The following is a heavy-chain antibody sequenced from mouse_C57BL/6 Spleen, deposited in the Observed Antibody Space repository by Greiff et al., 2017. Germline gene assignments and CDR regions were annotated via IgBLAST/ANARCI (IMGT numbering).Heavy chain of an antibody. CDR2: IRSKSSNYAT. Sequence: DVKLVESGGGLVQPKGSLKLSCAASGFTFNTYAMHWVRQAPGKGWEWVARIRSKSSNYATYYADSVKDRFTISRDDSQSMLYLQMNNLKTEDTAMYYCVRGRDGYYNWYFDVWGTGTTVTVSS. J-gene: IGHJ1*03. CDR3: VRGRDGYYNWYFDV. D-gene: IGHD2-3*01. V-gene: IGHV10-3*01. CDR1: GFTFNTYA.